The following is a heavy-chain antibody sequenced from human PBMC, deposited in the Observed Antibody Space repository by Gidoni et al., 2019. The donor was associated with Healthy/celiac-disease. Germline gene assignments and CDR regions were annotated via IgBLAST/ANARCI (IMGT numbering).Heavy chain of an antibody. J-gene: IGHJ2*01. D-gene: IGHD2-21*02. V-gene: IGHV5-51*01. Sequence: EVQLVQSGAEVKKPGESLKISCKGSGYSFTSYWIGWVRQMPGKGMEWMGIISPGDSDTRYSPSFQGQVTISADKSISTAYLQWSSLKASDTAMYYCARRQGDPDVDWYFDLWGRGTLVTVSS. CDR2: ISPGDSDT. CDR1: GYSFTSYW. CDR3: ARRQGDPDVDWYFDL.